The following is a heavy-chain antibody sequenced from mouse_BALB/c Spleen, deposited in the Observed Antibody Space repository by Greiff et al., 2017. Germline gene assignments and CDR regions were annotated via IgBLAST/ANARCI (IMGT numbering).Heavy chain of an antibody. CDR3: ARDVGNYGMDY. CDR2: ISYSGST. CDR1: GYSITSDYA. V-gene: IGHV3-2*02. Sequence: VQLKESGPGLVKPSQSLSLTCTVTGYSITSDYAWNWIRQFPGNKLEWMGYISYSGSTSYNPSLKSRISITRDTSKNQFFLQLNSVTTEDTATYYCARDVGNYGMDYWGQGTSVTVSS. J-gene: IGHJ4*01.